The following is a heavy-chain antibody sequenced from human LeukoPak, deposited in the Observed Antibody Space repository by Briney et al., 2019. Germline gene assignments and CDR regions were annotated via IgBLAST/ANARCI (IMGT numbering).Heavy chain of an antibody. V-gene: IGHV3-21*01. CDR1: GFTFSSYS. Sequence: GGSLRLSCAASGFTFSSYSMKWVRQAPGKGLEWVSSISSSSAYVHYADSVKGRFTISRDNAKNSLYLQMNSLRAEDTAVYYCASLPLRWSDYWGQGTLVTVSS. CDR3: ASLPLRWSDY. D-gene: IGHD4-23*01. J-gene: IGHJ4*02. CDR2: ISSSSAYV.